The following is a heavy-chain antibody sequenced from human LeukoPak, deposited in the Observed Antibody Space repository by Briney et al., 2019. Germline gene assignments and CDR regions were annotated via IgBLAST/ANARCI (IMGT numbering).Heavy chain of an antibody. D-gene: IGHD6-13*01. CDR3: ATDLGSSWTLDY. J-gene: IGHJ4*02. Sequence: ASVKVSCKASGYTFTSYDINWVRQATGQGLEWMGWMNPNGGNTGYAQKFQGRVTMTRNTSISTAYMELSSLRSEDTAVYYCATDLGSSWTLDYWGQGTLVTVSS. CDR2: MNPNGGNT. CDR1: GYTFTSYD. V-gene: IGHV1-8*01.